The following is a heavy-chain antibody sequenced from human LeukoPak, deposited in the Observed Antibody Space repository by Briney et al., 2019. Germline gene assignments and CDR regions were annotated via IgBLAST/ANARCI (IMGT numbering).Heavy chain of an antibody. V-gene: IGHV3-53*01. D-gene: IGHD6-13*01. Sequence: GGSLRLSCAASGFTVSSNYMSWVRQAPGKGLEWVSVIYSGGSTYYADSVKGRFTISRDNSKNTLYLQMNSLRAEDTAVYYCATSIAAAAPFDYWGQGTLVTVSS. CDR3: ATSIAAAAPFDY. CDR1: GFTVSSNY. CDR2: IYSGGST. J-gene: IGHJ4*02.